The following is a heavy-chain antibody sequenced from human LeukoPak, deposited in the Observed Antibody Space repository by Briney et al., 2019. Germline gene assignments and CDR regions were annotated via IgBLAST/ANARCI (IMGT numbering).Heavy chain of an antibody. CDR1: GFTFSSYA. D-gene: IGHD5-12*01. V-gene: IGHV3-23*01. CDR3: ARGDVYSGYDFLDY. J-gene: IGHJ4*02. Sequence: GGSLRLSCAASGFTFSSYAMSWVRQAPGKGLEWVSAISGSGGSTYYADSVKGRFTISRDNSKNTLYLQMSSLRAEDTAAYYCARGDVYSGYDFLDYWGQVTLVTVSS. CDR2: ISGSGGST.